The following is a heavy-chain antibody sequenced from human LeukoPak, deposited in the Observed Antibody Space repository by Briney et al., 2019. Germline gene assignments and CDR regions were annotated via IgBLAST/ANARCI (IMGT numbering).Heavy chain of an antibody. CDR3: AKGATWIQLWTAFDY. Sequence: GGSLRLSCEASGFTLRNYYMNWVRQAPGKGLEWVSSISTSSSYIYYADSVKGRFTISRDNAKNSLYLQMNSLRAEDMALYYCAKGATWIQLWTAFDYWGQGTLVTVSS. CDR1: GFTLRNYY. CDR2: ISTSSSYI. D-gene: IGHD5-18*01. J-gene: IGHJ4*02. V-gene: IGHV3-21*04.